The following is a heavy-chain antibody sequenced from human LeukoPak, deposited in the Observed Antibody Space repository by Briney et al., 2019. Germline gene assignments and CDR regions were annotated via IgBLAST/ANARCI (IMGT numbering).Heavy chain of an antibody. V-gene: IGHV3-21*01. CDR1: GFTFNSHS. Sequence: GGSLRLSCAASGFTFNSHSMNWVRQAPGKALEWVSSISSSSSYIYIADSVKGRFTISRNNAKKSLYLQMNSLRAEDTAVYYCARAEGGSGWYRWMDYFDYWGQGALVTVSS. CDR2: ISSSSSYI. D-gene: IGHD6-19*01. CDR3: ARAEGGSGWYRWMDYFDY. J-gene: IGHJ4*02.